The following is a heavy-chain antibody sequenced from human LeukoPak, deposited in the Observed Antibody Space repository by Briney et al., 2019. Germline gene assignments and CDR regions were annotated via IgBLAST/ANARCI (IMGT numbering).Heavy chain of an antibody. J-gene: IGHJ4*02. D-gene: IGHD5-18*01. CDR3: ARGGYSYGYLNYFDY. CDR1: GYTFTSYD. V-gene: IGHV1-8*01. CDR2: MNPNSGNT. Sequence: GASVKVSCKASGYTFTSYDINWVRQATGQGLEWMGWMNPNSGNTGYAQKFQGRVTMTRNTFISTAYMELSSLRSEDTAVYYCARGGYSYGYLNYFDYWGQETLVTVSS.